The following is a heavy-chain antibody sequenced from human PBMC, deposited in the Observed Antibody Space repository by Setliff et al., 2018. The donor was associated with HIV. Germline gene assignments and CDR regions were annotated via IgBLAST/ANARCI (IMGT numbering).Heavy chain of an antibody. V-gene: IGHV4-39*02. CDR2: VHYNGRA. CDR1: GDSITSNDDY. CDR3: AKSPGFSGYGGSG. Sequence: PSETLSLTCTVSGDSITSNDDYWGWIRQPPGKGLQWIGIVHYNGRAYYDPSLKSRVSISVDSSQTHFSLRLRSVTASDSAVYYCAKSPGFSGYGGSGWGQGTLVTVSS. D-gene: IGHD5-12*01. J-gene: IGHJ4*02.